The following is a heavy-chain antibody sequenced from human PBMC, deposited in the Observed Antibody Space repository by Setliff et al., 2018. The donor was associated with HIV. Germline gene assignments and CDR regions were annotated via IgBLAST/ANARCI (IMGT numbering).Heavy chain of an antibody. CDR3: ARERSALLWKNWFDP. V-gene: IGHV4-61*09. J-gene: IGHJ5*02. CDR2: IYTSGST. CDR1: GGSISSGSYY. D-gene: IGHD3-10*01. Sequence: PSETLSLTCTVSGGSISSGSYYWSWIRQPAGKGLEWIGHIYTSGSTNYNPSLKSRVTISVDTSKNQFTLKLSSVTAADTAVYYCARERSALLWKNWFDPWGQGTLVTVYS.